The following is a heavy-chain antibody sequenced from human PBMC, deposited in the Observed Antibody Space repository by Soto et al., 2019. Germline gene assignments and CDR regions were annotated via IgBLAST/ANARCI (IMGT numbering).Heavy chain of an antibody. CDR3: ARDSGYSGYEADYYYYGMDV. D-gene: IGHD5-12*01. CDR2: IIPIFGTA. CDR1: GGTFSSYA. J-gene: IGHJ6*02. V-gene: IGHV1-69*13. Sequence: SVKVSCKASGGTFSSYAISWVRQAPGQGLGWMGGIIPIFGTANYAQKFQGRVTITADESTSTAYMELSSLRSEDTAVYYCARDSGYSGYEADYYYYGMDVWGQGTTVTVSS.